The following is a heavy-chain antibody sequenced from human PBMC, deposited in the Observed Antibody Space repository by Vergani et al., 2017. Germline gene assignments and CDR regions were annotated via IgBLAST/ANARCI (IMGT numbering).Heavy chain of an antibody. CDR3: ARGGGYCSSTSCEKYYYYYMDV. CDR1: GGSISSGGYY. J-gene: IGHJ6*03. CDR2: IYYSGST. D-gene: IGHD2-2*01. V-gene: IGHV4-31*03. Sequence: QVQLQESGPGLVKPSQTLSLTCTVSGGSISSGGYYWSWIRQHPGKGLEWIGYIYYSGSTYYNPSRKSRVTISVDTSKNQFSLKLSSVTAADTAVYYCARGGGYCSSTSCEKYYYYYMDVWGKGTTVTVSS.